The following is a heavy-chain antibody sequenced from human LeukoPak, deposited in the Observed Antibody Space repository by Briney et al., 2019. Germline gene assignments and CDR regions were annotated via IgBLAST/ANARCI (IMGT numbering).Heavy chain of an antibody. CDR3: ARVVNNFYFFDF. D-gene: IGHD1-1*01. J-gene: IGHJ4*02. Sequence: ASVKVSCKTSGYTFTTYDISWVRQAPGQGLEWMGRIRVYNGHTNYAQSLQGRVTMTTDTSTGTAYMVVTSLRSDDTAVYYCARVVNNFYFFDFWGQGTLVTVSS. CDR2: IRVYNGHT. V-gene: IGHV1-18*01. CDR1: GYTFTTYD.